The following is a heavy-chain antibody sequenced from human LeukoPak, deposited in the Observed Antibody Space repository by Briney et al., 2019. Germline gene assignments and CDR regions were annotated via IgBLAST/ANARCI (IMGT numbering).Heavy chain of an antibody. Sequence: GGSLRLSCAASGFTFSSYAMNWVRQAPGKGLEWVSSISSSSTYIYYADSVKGRFTISRDNAKNSLSLQLNSLRAEDTALYYCARGYLVRGVIMGVDYWGQGTLVTVSS. CDR2: ISSSSTYI. CDR3: ARGYLVRGVIMGVDY. D-gene: IGHD3-10*01. J-gene: IGHJ4*02. CDR1: GFTFSSYA. V-gene: IGHV3-21*01.